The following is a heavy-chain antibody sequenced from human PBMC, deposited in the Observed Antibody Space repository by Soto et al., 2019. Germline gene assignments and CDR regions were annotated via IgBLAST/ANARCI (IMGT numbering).Heavy chain of an antibody. CDR2: INSDGSRT. J-gene: IGHJ4*02. CDR1: GFTFNNYW. D-gene: IGHD3-10*01. V-gene: IGHV3-74*01. CDR3: ARGGYGSYWLDY. Sequence: EVQLVESGGGLVQPGGSLRLSCAASGFTFNNYWIHWVRQAPGKGLVWVSRINSDGSRTNYADSVKGRFTISRNNAKNTVYLQMNSLRVEDTAVYYCARGGYGSYWLDYWGQGTLVTVSS.